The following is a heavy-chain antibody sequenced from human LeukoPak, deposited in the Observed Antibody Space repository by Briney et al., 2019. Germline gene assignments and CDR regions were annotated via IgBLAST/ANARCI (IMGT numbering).Heavy chain of an antibody. V-gene: IGHV4-59*02. CDR1: GASVTSFY. Sequence: PSETLSLPCTVSGASVTSFYWSWIRQPPGKGLVWIGYIYYSGRVRYNPSLNSRVSMSVDTSKNQFSLKLTSVTAADTAVYYCAKYVPDGQNLSPFDCWGQGTLVTVSS. D-gene: IGHD5-24*01. CDR2: IYYSGRV. J-gene: IGHJ4*02. CDR3: AKYVPDGQNLSPFDC.